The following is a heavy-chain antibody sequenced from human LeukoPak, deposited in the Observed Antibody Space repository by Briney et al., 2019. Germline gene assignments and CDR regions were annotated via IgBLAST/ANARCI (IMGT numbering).Heavy chain of an antibody. J-gene: IGHJ4*02. CDR1: GGSISSYY. CDR3: ARAGGYYDSSGYYFY. D-gene: IGHD3-22*01. Sequence: TSQTLSLTCTVSGGSISSYYWSWIRQPPGKGLEWIGYIYYSGSTNYNPSLKSRVTISVDTSKNQFSLKLSSVTAADTAVYYCARAGGYYDSSGYYFYWGQGTLVTVSS. CDR2: IYYSGST. V-gene: IGHV4-59*01.